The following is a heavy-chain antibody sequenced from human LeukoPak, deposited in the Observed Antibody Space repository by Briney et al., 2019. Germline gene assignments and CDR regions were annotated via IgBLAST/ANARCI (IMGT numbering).Heavy chain of an antibody. J-gene: IGHJ4*02. Sequence: QPGGSLRLSCAASGFTFSSYWMHWVRQAPGKGLVWVSRINSDGSSTSYADSVKGRFTISRDNAKNTLYLQTNSLRAEDTAVYYCARAKIGYCSSTSCPSHFDYWGQGTLVTVSS. CDR3: ARAKIGYCSSTSCPSHFDY. CDR2: INSDGSST. D-gene: IGHD2-2*01. V-gene: IGHV3-74*01. CDR1: GFTFSSYW.